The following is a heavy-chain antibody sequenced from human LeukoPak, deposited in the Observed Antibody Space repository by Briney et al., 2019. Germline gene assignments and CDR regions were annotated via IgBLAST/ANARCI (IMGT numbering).Heavy chain of an antibody. D-gene: IGHD3-3*01. V-gene: IGHV3-23*01. CDR3: AKDGNYDFWSGYSNWFDP. J-gene: IGHJ5*02. Sequence: GGSLRLSCAASGFTFSSYAMSWVRQAPGKGLEWVSAISGSGGSTYYADSVKGRFTISRDNSKNTLYLQMNSLRAEDTAVYYCAKDGNYDFWSGYSNWFDPWGQGTLVTVSS. CDR1: GFTFSSYA. CDR2: ISGSGGST.